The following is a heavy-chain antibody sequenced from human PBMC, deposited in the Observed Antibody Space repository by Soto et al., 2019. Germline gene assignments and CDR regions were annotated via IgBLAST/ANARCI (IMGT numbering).Heavy chain of an antibody. Sequence: SVKVYCKAAGGTFSSYAISWVRQAPGQGLEWMGGIIPIFGTANYAQKFQGRVTITADKSTSTAYMELSSLRSEDTAVYYCARPQRDWYFDLWGRGTLVTVSS. CDR1: GGTFSSYA. J-gene: IGHJ2*01. V-gene: IGHV1-69*06. CDR2: IIPIFGTA. CDR3: ARPQRDWYFDL.